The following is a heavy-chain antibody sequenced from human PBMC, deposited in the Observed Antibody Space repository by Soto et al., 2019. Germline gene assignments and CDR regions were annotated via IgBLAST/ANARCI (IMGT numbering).Heavy chain of an antibody. CDR1: GFSLSTSGVR. Sequence: GSGPTLVNPTQTLTLTCAFSGFSLSTSGVRVSWIRQPPGKAPEWLARIDWDDDKFYNTSLKTRLTISKDTSKNQVVLIMTNMDPVDTATYYWARNAATVVNAFDIWGQGTMVTVSS. CDR2: IDWDDDK. D-gene: IGHD4-17*01. J-gene: IGHJ3*02. V-gene: IGHV2-70*04. CDR3: ARNAATVVNAFDI.